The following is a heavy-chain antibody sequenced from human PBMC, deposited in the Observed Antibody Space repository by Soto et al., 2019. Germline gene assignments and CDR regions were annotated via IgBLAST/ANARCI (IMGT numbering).Heavy chain of an antibody. CDR3: AKDRRADWESYYYYAMDD. CDR2: IIPIYGTA. CDR1: GGTFSSFT. D-gene: IGHD1-26*01. Sequence: SVKVSCKASGGTFSSFTISWVRQAPGQGLEWMGGIIPIYGTANYAQKFQGRVTITADASTRTAYLELSSLRSEETAVYYCAKDRRADWESYYYYAMDDWGQGTTVTVSS. J-gene: IGHJ6*02. V-gene: IGHV1-69*13.